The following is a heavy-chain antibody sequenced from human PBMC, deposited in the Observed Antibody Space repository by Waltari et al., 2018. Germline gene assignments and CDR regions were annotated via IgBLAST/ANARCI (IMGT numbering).Heavy chain of an antibody. CDR1: GGSISSSSYS. CDR2: YYYSGRT. D-gene: IGHD3-10*01. CDR3: ARWRFRDYYFDY. V-gene: IGHV4-39*07. J-gene: IGHJ4*02. Sequence: QLQLQESGPGLVKPSETLSLTCTVSGGSISSSSYSWGWIRQPTGKGLEWIGTYYYSGRTYYNPAIKGRVPISVDTSKNQFSLKLSSVTAADTAVYYCARWRFRDYYFDYWGQGTLVTVSS.